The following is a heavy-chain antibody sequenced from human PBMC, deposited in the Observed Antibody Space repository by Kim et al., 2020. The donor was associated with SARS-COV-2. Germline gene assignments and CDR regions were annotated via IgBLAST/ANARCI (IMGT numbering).Heavy chain of an antibody. Sequence: EKYWVDSGKGRFTISRDNTKRSLYLQINSLRADDAAIYYCARLVRRTFDYWGQGTLVTVSS. V-gene: IGHV3-7*03. D-gene: IGHD2-2*01. J-gene: IGHJ4*02. CDR3: ARLVRRTFDY. CDR2: EK.